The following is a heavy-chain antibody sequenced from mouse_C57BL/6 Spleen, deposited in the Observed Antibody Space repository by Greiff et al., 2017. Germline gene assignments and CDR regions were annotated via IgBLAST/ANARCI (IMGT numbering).Heavy chain of an antibody. Sequence: LVESVAELVRPGASVKLSCTASGFNIKNTYMHWVKQRPEQGLEWIGRIDPANGNTKYAPKFQGKATITADTSSNTAYLQLSSLTSEDTAIYYCARSYGSREDYFGDWGQGTTLTVSS. CDR2: IDPANGNT. CDR3: ARSYGSREDYFGD. CDR1: GFNIKNTY. J-gene: IGHJ2*01. D-gene: IGHD1-1*01. V-gene: IGHV14-3*01.